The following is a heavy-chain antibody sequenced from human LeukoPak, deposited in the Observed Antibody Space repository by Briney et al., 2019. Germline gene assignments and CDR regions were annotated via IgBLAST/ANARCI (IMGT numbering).Heavy chain of an antibody. CDR3: ASGYGGNPFDY. J-gene: IGHJ4*02. D-gene: IGHD4-23*01. CDR1: GYTFTSYY. V-gene: IGHV1-46*03. CDR2: INPSGGST. Sequence: ASVRVSCKASGYTFTSYYMHWVRQAPGQGLEWMGIINPSGGSTSYAQKSQGRVTMTRDTSTSTVYMELRSLRSEDTAVYYCASGYGGNPFDYWGQGTLVTVSS.